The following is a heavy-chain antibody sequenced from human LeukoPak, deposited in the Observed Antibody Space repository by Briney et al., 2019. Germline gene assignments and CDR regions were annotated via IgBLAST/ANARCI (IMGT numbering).Heavy chain of an antibody. CDR3: ARDHYGDYTFDY. Sequence: GGSLRLSCAASGFTFSRYSMNWVRQAPGKGLEWVSSISSSSSYIYYADSVKGRFTISRDNAKNSLYLQMNSLRAEDTAVYYCARDHYGDYTFDYWGQGTLVTVSS. V-gene: IGHV3-21*01. J-gene: IGHJ4*02. CDR2: ISSSSSYI. D-gene: IGHD4-17*01. CDR1: GFTFSRYS.